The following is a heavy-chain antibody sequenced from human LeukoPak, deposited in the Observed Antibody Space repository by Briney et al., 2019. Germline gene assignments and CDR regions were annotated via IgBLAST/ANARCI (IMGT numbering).Heavy chain of an antibody. CDR1: GFTFGDYA. D-gene: IGHD6-13*01. J-gene: IGHJ4*02. CDR3: TRDQAAADVWTFDY. Sequence: GGSLRLSCTVSGFTFGDYAMSWVRQAPGKGLEWVGFIRSKAYGGTTEYAASVKGRFTISRDDSKSIAYLQMNSLKTEDTAVYYCTRDQAAADVWTFDYWGQGTLVTVSS. CDR2: IRSKAYGGTT. V-gene: IGHV3-49*04.